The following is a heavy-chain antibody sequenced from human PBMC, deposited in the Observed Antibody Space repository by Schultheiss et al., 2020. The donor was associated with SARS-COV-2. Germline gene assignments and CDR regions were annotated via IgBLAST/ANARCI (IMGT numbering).Heavy chain of an antibody. Sequence: GGSLRLSCAASGFTFSSYAMSWVRQAPGKGLEWVSAISGSGGSTYYADSVKGRFTISRDNSKNTLYLQMDSLRAEDTAVYYCAKDPNIAFGSISSDDYWGQGTLVTVSS. D-gene: IGHD2-21*01. V-gene: IGHV3-23*01. CDR1: GFTFSSYA. CDR2: ISGSGGST. J-gene: IGHJ4*02. CDR3: AKDPNIAFGSISSDDY.